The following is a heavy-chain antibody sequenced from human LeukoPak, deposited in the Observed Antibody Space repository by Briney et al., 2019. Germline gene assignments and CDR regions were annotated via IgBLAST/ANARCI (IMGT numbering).Heavy chain of an antibody. D-gene: IGHD3-10*01. CDR1: GFTFSSYS. V-gene: IGHV3-21*01. CDR3: VRDVGAVRGEVYFDY. Sequence: GGSLRLSCAASGFTFSSYSMNWVRQAPGKGLEWVSSISSSSSYINYADSVRGRFTISRDNAKNSLYLQMNSLRAEDTAMYFCVRDVGAVRGEVYFDYWGQGTLVTVSS. CDR2: ISSSSSYI. J-gene: IGHJ4*02.